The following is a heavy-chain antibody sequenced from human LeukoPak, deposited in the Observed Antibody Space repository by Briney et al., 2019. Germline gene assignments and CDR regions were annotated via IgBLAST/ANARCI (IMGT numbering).Heavy chain of an antibody. J-gene: IGHJ4*02. CDR1: GFTFRDYA. V-gene: IGHV3-23*01. Sequence: PGGSLRLSCAASGFTFRDYAMNWVRQAPGKGLEWVSVISASGAYTHYADSVKGRFTISRDESKSTLYLHMNSLGVEDTAVYYCAKDSWIQLHYFDYWGQGTLVTVSS. CDR2: ISASGAYT. CDR3: AKDSWIQLHYFDY. D-gene: IGHD5-18*01.